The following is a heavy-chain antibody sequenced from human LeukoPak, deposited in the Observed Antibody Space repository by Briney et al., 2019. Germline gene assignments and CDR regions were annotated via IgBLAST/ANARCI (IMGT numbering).Heavy chain of an antibody. J-gene: IGHJ4*02. V-gene: IGHV5-51*01. CDR2: IYPGDSET. CDR1: GHPFTTSW. D-gene: IGHD3-10*01. Sequence: GESLKISCRTSGHPFTTSWIGWVRQMPGKGLELMGIIYPGDSETRYSPSFQGQVTISVDTSTTTAYLQWSSLKASDTAIYYCARHRERTMARRAFDSWGQGTLVTVSS. CDR3: ARHRERTMARRAFDS.